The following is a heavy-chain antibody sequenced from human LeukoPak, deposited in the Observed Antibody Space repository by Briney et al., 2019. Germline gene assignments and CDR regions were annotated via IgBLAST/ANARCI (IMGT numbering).Heavy chain of an antibody. CDR3: AKSPETSGWSRFDY. J-gene: IGHJ4*02. V-gene: IGHV3-9*01. CDR1: GFTFDDYA. Sequence: GESLRLSCAASGFTFDDYAMHWVRQAPGKGVEGVSYISWNSGSIVYADSVKGRFTISRDNVKNSLYLQMNSLRPEDTALYYCAKSPETSGWSRFDYWGQGILVTVSS. D-gene: IGHD6-19*01. CDR2: ISWNSGSI.